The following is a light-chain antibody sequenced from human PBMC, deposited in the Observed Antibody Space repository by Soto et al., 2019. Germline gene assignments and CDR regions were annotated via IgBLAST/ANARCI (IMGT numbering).Light chain of an antibody. CDR2: EGS. J-gene: IGLJ1*01. V-gene: IGLV2-18*02. CDR1: NSDVGSYNG. Sequence: QSVLTQPPSVSGSPGQSVTISCTGTNSDVGSYNGVSWYQQPPGTAPKLIIYEGSTRPSGVPDRFSGSKSGDTASLTISGLQAEDEADYYCNSYTISGTYVFGTGTKVTVL. CDR3: NSYTISGTYV.